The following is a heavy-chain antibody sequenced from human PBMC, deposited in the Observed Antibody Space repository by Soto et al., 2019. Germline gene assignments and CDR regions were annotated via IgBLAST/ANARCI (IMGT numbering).Heavy chain of an antibody. D-gene: IGHD3-10*01. J-gene: IGHJ4*02. V-gene: IGHV3-33*01. Sequence: QVQLVESGGGVAQPGRSLRLSCAASGFTFSSYGMHWVRQAPGKGLEWVAVIWYDGSNKYYADSVKGRFTISRDNSKNTLYLQMNSLRAEDTAVYYCARESYGSGSFDYWGQGTLVTVSS. CDR1: GFTFSSYG. CDR2: IWYDGSNK. CDR3: ARESYGSGSFDY.